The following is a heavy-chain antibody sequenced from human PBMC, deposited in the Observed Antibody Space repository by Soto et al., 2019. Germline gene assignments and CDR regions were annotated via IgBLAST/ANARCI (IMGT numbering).Heavy chain of an antibody. J-gene: IGHJ4*02. D-gene: IGHD4-17*01. V-gene: IGHV4-61*03. CDR2: IYYSGRT. Sequence: QLQESGPGLVKPSETLSLTCKVSGDSVTTGSYYWTWLRQPPGKGLEWIGYIYYSGRTNYNPSLESLATIFADKSVSHFSLNLTSVTADDTAVYYCARRDYAIDSCGRGTLVTVAS. CDR3: ARRDYAIDS. CDR1: GDSVTTGSYY.